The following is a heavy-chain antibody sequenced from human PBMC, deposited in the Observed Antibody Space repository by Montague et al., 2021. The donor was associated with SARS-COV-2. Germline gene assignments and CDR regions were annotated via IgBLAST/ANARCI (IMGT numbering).Heavy chain of an antibody. V-gene: IGHV4-61*01. CDR1: GDSVNSGSYY. CDR3: TRDYRRVAGSPRSYMDV. D-gene: IGHD2-15*01. Sequence: SETLSLTCTVSGDSVNSGSYYWSWIRQPPGKGLEWIGYIYYRGSTNYNPSLKSRVTISIDTSKNQFSLKLSSVTAADTAVYYCTRDYRRVAGSPRSYMDVWGQGTTVTVSS. CDR2: IYYRGST. J-gene: IGHJ6*02.